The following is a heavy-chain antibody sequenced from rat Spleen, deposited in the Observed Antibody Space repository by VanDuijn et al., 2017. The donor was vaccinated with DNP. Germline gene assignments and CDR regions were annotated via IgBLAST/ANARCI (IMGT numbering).Heavy chain of an antibody. CDR2: INPDGAST. V-gene: IGHV5-58*01. D-gene: IGHD1-1*01. CDR1: GFTFSSYW. Sequence: EVQLVETGGGLVQPGRSLKPSCVASGFTFSSYWMFWVRQAPGKGLEWVASINPDGASTYYLDSVKGRFTISRDNAENTVYLQMDSLRSEDTATYDCTKDLQWYAMDAWGQGTSVTVSA. J-gene: IGHJ4*01. CDR3: TKDLQWYAMDA.